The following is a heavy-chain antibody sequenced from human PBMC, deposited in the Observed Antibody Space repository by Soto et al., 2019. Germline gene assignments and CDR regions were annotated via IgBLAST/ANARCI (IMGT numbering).Heavy chain of an antibody. CDR3: ARDGSSTANWIDP. J-gene: IGHJ5*02. D-gene: IGHD2-2*01. CDR1: GDSITSIYH. V-gene: IGHV4-28*03. Sequence: SETLFLTCAVSGDSITSIYHRAWVRQPPGRGLEWVGYIYHTGKTYYNKSLESRVTMSVDTSKNQFSLKLASVTAADTAVYYCARDGSSTANWIDPWGQGTLVTVSS. CDR2: IYHTGKT.